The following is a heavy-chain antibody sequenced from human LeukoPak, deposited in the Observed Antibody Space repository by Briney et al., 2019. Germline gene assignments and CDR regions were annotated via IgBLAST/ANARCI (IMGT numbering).Heavy chain of an antibody. CDR2: MNPNSGNT. Sequence: ASVKVSCKASGYTFTSYDINWVRQATGQGLEWMGWMNPNSGNTGYAQKFQGRVTMTRNTSISTAYMELSSLRSEDTAVYYCARDEAREAETGEHFDYWGQGTLVTVSS. J-gene: IGHJ4*02. CDR1: GYTFTSYD. D-gene: IGHD7-27*01. CDR3: ARDEAREAETGEHFDY. V-gene: IGHV1-8*01.